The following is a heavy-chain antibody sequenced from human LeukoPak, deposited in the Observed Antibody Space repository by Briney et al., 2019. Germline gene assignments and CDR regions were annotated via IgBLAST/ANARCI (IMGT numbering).Heavy chain of an antibody. CDR2: IYSGGDT. CDR3: ARDCSGSHVQLCGMDV. V-gene: IGHV3-53*01. Sequence: GGSLRLSCAASGFTVSSNYMSWVRQAPGKRLESVSVIYSGGDTYYADSVKGRFNISRDNSKNTLYLQMKSLRAEDTAVYYCARDCSGSHVQLCGMDVWGQGTTVTVSS. CDR1: GFTVSSNY. J-gene: IGHJ6*02. D-gene: IGHD1-26*01.